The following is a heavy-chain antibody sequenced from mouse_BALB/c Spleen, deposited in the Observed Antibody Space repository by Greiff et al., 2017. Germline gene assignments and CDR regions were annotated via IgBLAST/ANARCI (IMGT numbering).Heavy chain of an antibody. D-gene: IGHD2-4*01. CDR2: ISYSGST. CDR1: GDSITSGY. Sequence: EVQLVESGPSLVKPSQTLSLTCSVTGDSITSGYWNWIRKFPGNKLEYMGYISYSGSTYYNPSLKSRISITRDASKNQYYLQLNSVTTEDTATYYCASTNYECPGLAYWGQGTLVTVSA. V-gene: IGHV3-8*02. CDR3: ASTNYECPGLAY. J-gene: IGHJ3*01.